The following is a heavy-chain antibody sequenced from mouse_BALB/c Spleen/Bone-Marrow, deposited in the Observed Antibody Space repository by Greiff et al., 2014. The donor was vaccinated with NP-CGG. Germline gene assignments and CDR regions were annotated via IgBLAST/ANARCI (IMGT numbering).Heavy chain of an antibody. J-gene: IGHJ4*01. CDR1: GYTFTSYD. V-gene: IGHV1S56*01. Sequence: QVQLQQPGAELVKPGASVKLSCKASGYTFTSYDINWVRQRPEQGLEWIGWIFPGDNSTKYNEKFEGKATLTTDKSSSTAYMQLSRLTSEDSAVYFCAHDGLLPGMDYWGQGTSVTVSS. CDR2: IFPGDNST. CDR3: AHDGLLPGMDY. D-gene: IGHD2-3*01.